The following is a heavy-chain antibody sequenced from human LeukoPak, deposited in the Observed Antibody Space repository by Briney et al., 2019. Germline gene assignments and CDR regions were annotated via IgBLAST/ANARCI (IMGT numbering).Heavy chain of an antibody. CDR1: GGSISSGVYY. CDR3: ARAQSNQMATKI. CDR2: IYYSGST. V-gene: IGHV4-39*07. Sequence: SETLSLTCTVSGGSISSGVYYWGWIRQPPGKGLEWIGSIYYSGSTYYNPSLKSRVTISVDTFKNQFSLKLSSVTAADTAVYYCARAQSNQMATKIWGQGTLVTVSS. D-gene: IGHD5-24*01. J-gene: IGHJ4*02.